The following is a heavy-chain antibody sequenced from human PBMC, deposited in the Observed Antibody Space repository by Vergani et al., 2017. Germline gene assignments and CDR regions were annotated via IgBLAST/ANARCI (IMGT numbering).Heavy chain of an antibody. CDR2: IIPIFGTA. Sequence: QVQLVQSGAEVKKPGSSVKVSCKASGGTFSSYAISWVRQAPGQGLEWMGGIIPIFGTANYAQKFQGRVTITADESTSTAYMELSRLRSEDTAVYYCARDHGLRSLFLVKGLNTRSNWFDPWGQGTLVTVSS. V-gene: IGHV1-69*01. CDR3: ARDHGLRSLFLVKGLNTRSNWFDP. J-gene: IGHJ5*02. D-gene: IGHD2/OR15-2a*01. CDR1: GGTFSSYA.